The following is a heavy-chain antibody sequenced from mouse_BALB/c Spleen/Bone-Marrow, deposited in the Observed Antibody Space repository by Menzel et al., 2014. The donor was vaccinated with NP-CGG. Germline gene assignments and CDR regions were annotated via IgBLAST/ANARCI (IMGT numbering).Heavy chain of an antibody. V-gene: IGHV3-6*02. CDR2: ISYDGSN. D-gene: IGHD2-4*01. J-gene: IGHJ4*01. CDR1: GYSITSGYY. CDR3: ARGYDYDYAMDY. Sequence: ESGPGLVKPSQSLSLTCSVTGYSITSGYYWNWIRQFPGNKLEWMGCISYDGSNNYNPSLKNRISITRDTSKNQFFLKLNSVTTEDTATYYCARGYDYDYAMDYWGQGTSVTVSS.